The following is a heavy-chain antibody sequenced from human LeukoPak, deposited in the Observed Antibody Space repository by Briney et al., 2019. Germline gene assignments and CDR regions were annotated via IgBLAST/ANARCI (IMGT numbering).Heavy chain of an antibody. CDR3: ARMRGGGIGYHTYMDV. J-gene: IGHJ6*03. V-gene: IGHV4-34*01. CDR2: INPSGST. CDR1: GGSFSYYY. Sequence: SETLSHTCAVFGGSFSYYYCSWIRQPPGKGLEWIGEINPSGSTNYNPSLKSRVTISIHTPMNQFSLRLSSVTAADTAVYYCARMRGGGIGYHTYMDVCGKGTSVTVSS. D-gene: IGHD2-15*01.